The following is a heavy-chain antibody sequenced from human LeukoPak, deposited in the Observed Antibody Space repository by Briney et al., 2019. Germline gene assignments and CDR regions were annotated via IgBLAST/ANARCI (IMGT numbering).Heavy chain of an antibody. CDR3: ARLYSSGTLGIHDAFDI. J-gene: IGHJ3*02. CDR2: IYYSGST. V-gene: IGHV4-59*08. Sequence: PSETLSLTCTVSGGSISSYYWSWIRQPPGKGLEWIGYIYYSGSTNYNPSLKSRVTISVDTSKNQFSLKLSSVTAADTAVYYCARLYSSGTLGIHDAFDIWGQGTMVTVSS. D-gene: IGHD6-19*01. CDR1: GGSISSYY.